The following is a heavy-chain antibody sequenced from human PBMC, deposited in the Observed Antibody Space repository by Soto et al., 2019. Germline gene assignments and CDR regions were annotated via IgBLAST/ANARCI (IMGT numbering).Heavy chain of an antibody. D-gene: IGHD5-18*01. CDR1: GGTFSSYT. CDR3: VYGYSPLYYYYGMDV. Sequence: QVQLVQSGAEVKKPGSSVKVSCKASGGTFSSYTISWVRQAPGQGLEWMGRIIPILGIANYAQKFQGRVTIXXDXSXXTAYMELSSLRAEDTAVYYCVYGYSPLYYYYGMDVWGQGTTVTVSS. CDR2: IIPILGIA. J-gene: IGHJ6*02. V-gene: IGHV1-69*02.